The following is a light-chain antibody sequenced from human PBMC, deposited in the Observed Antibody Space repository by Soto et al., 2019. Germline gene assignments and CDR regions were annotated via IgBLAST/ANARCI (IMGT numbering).Light chain of an antibody. V-gene: IGLV2-11*01. Sequence: QSVLTQPRSVSGSPGQSVTISCTGTSSDVGGHNYVSWYQQYPGKAPKLLLSSATKRPSGVPDRFSGSKSGNTASLTISGLQAEDEADYYCCSYAGSYNYVFGAGTKVTVL. CDR1: SSDVGGHNY. J-gene: IGLJ1*01. CDR3: CSYAGSYNYV. CDR2: SAT.